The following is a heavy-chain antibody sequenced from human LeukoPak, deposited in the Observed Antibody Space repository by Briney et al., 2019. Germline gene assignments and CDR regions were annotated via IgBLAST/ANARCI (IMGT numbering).Heavy chain of an antibody. Sequence: GGSLRLSCAASGFTFSAFAMIWVRQPPGKGLEWVSSIFPSGGEIHYADSVRGRFTISRDNSKSTLFLQMNSPRAEDTAIYYCATYRQVLLPFESWGQGTLVTVSS. CDR3: ATYRQVLLPFES. D-gene: IGHD2-8*02. V-gene: IGHV3-23*01. CDR1: GFTFSAFA. CDR2: IFPSGGEI. J-gene: IGHJ4*02.